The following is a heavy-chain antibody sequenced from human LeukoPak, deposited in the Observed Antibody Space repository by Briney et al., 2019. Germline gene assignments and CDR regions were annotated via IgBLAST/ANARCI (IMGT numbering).Heavy chain of an antibody. Sequence: SQTLSLTCAISGNSVASNSAAWNWIRQSPSRGLEWLGRTYYRSKWYSYYAPSVKSRITINPDTSKNQFSLQLKSVTPEDTAVYYCARMVGLVSDYWGQGTLVTVSS. V-gene: IGHV6-1*01. CDR2: TYYRSKWYS. CDR1: GNSVASNSAA. D-gene: IGHD3-10*01. J-gene: IGHJ4*02. CDR3: ARMVGLVSDY.